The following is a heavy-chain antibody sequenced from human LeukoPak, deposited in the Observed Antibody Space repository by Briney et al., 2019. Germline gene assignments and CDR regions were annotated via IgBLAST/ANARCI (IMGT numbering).Heavy chain of an antibody. CDR3: ARRKVEQWLVLVPGYFDL. CDR2: IRYDGSNK. J-gene: IGHJ2*01. V-gene: IGHV3-30*02. Sequence: GGSLRLSCAASGFTFSSYGMHWVRQAPGKGLEWVAFIRYDGSNKYYADSVKGRFTISRDNAKNSLYLQMNSLRAEDTAVYYCARRKVEQWLVLVPGYFDLWGRGTLVTVSS. CDR1: GFTFSSYG. D-gene: IGHD6-19*01.